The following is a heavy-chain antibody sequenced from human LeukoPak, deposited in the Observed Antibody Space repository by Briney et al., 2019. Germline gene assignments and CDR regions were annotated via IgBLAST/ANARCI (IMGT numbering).Heavy chain of an antibody. J-gene: IGHJ4*02. CDR3: ARVPPSAHQVFSSDY. V-gene: IGHV1-18*04. Sequence: GASVKDSCKASGYTFTNYGISWVRQAPGQGLEWMSWISANNGEIRYAQNFQARVTMTTDTSTTTAYMELRSLRSDDTAVYYCARVPPSAHQVFSSDYWGQGTQVTVSS. CDR2: ISANNGEI. CDR1: GYTFTNYG. D-gene: IGHD1-14*01.